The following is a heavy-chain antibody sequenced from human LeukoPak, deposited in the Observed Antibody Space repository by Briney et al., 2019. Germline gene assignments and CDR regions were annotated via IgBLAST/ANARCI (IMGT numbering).Heavy chain of an antibody. CDR1: GFTFSSYA. Sequence: PGGSLRLSCTASGFTFSSYAMSWVRQAPGKGLEWVSSISDTGDSTYYADSVKGRFTISRDNSKNTLYLQMNSLRAEDTAVYCCAKDPMTSVTTTAYWGQGTLVTVSS. CDR2: ISDTGDST. J-gene: IGHJ4*02. D-gene: IGHD4-17*01. V-gene: IGHV3-23*01. CDR3: AKDPMTSVTTTAY.